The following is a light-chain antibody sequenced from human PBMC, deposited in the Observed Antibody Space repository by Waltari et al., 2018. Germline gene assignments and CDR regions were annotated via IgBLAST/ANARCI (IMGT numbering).Light chain of an antibody. CDR1: KDIGNY. CDR2: EAS. CDR3: QQYNSYPFT. Sequence: DIKMTQSPSSLSASVGDRVTITCRAIKDIGNYLAWFQHKPGKAPKSLIYEASTLQRGVPSTSSGVGSGTKISLTISSLQPEDFATYYCQQYNSYPFTFGPGTTVDI. J-gene: IGKJ3*01. V-gene: IGKV1-16*01.